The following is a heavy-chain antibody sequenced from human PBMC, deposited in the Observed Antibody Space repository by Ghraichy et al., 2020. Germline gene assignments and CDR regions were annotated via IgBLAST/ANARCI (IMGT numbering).Heavy chain of an antibody. CDR3: ARDSAWLVPEEADY. J-gene: IGHJ4*02. V-gene: IGHV1-18*01. Sequence: ASVKVSCKASGYTFTGYGISWVRQAPGQGLEWMGWISAYNGNTNYAQKLQGRVTMTTDTSTSTAYMELRSLRSDDTAVYYCARDSAWLVPEEADYWGQGTLVTVSS. D-gene: IGHD6-19*01. CDR2: ISAYNGNT. CDR1: GYTFTGYG.